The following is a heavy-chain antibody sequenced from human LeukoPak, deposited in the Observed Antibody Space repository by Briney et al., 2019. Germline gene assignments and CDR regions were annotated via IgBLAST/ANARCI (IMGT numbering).Heavy chain of an antibody. CDR1: GSTFSSYA. CDR3: AKDRSRFADYYFDY. Sequence: GGSLRLSCAASGSTFSSYAMHWVRQAPGKELEWVAVISYDGRDKHYADSVKGRFTISRDNSKNTLYLQMNSLRAEDTAVYYCAKDRSRFADYYFDYWGQGTLVTVSS. D-gene: IGHD2-2*01. V-gene: IGHV3-30*18. J-gene: IGHJ4*02. CDR2: ISYDGRDK.